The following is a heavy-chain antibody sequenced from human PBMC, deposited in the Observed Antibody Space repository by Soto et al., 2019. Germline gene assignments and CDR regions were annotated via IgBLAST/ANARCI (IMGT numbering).Heavy chain of an antibody. Sequence: QVQLQESGPGLVKPSETLSLTCTVSGGSISSYYWSWIRQPPGKGLEWIGYLYYSGSTNYKPSLMSRATISVDTSKNQFSLTLSSVTAAATAVYYCARRYGYSFDYWGQGTLVTVSS. D-gene: IGHD1-1*01. CDR3: ARRYGYSFDY. CDR2: LYYSGST. J-gene: IGHJ4*02. V-gene: IGHV4-59*08. CDR1: GGSISSYY.